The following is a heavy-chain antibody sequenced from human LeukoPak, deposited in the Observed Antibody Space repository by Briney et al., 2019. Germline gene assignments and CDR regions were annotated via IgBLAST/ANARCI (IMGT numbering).Heavy chain of an antibody. J-gene: IGHJ4*02. CDR3: AGGSGWLEDC. CDR1: GFTFGSYW. V-gene: IGHV3-7*01. D-gene: IGHD6-19*01. Sequence: PGGSLRLSCAASGFTFGSYWMNWVRQAPGKGLEWVANIKQDGSEKFYVDSVKGRFTISRDNAKNSLYLQMNSLRAEDTAVYYCAGGSGWLEDCWGQGTLVTVSS. CDR2: IKQDGSEK.